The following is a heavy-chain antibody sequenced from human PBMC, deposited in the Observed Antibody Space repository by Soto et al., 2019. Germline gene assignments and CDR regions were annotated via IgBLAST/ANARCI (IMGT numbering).Heavy chain of an antibody. D-gene: IGHD3-10*01. Sequence: PGGSLRLSCAASGFTFSSYAMHWVRQAPGKGLEWVAVISYDGSNKYYADSVKGRFTISRDNSKNTLYLQMNSLRAEDTAVYYCARVAYGSGSYPPYYYYYGMDVWGQGTTVTVSS. CDR3: ARVAYGSGSYPPYYYYYGMDV. CDR1: GFTFSSYA. CDR2: ISYDGSNK. V-gene: IGHV3-30-3*01. J-gene: IGHJ6*02.